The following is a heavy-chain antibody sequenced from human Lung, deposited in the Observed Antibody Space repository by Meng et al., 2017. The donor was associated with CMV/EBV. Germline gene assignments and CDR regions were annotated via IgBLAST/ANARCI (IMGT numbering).Heavy chain of an antibody. CDR3: VTDDLCSGGDCSVGY. CDR1: GYSLIELS. Sequence: AXVXVSXXVSGYSLIELSMQWVRQAPGKGLEWMGGFEPEDGETIYAQQFQGRVTLTEDTSTNTAYMELRSLKSADTAVYDCVTDDLCSGGDCSVGYWGQGXLVTVSS. CDR2: FEPEDGET. D-gene: IGHD2-21*02. V-gene: IGHV1-24*01. J-gene: IGHJ4*02.